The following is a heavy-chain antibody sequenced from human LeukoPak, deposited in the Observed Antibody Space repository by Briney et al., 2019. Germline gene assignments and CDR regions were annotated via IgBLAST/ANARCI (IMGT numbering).Heavy chain of an antibody. D-gene: IGHD3-22*01. CDR3: AKASYYDHAFDI. CDR2: ISWNSGSI. V-gene: IGHV3-9*01. CDR1: GFTFDDYA. Sequence: PGGSLRLSCAASGFTFDDYAMHWVRQAPGKGLEWVSGISWNSGSIGYADSVKGRFTISRDNAKNSLYLQMNSLRAEDTALYYCAKASYYDHAFDIWGQGTMVTASS. J-gene: IGHJ3*02.